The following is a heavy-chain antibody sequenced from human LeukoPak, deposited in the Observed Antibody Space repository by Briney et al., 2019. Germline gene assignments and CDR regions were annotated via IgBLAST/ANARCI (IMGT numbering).Heavy chain of an antibody. CDR3: ARGTYAGGGRNWFDP. CDR2: IYHSGST. J-gene: IGHJ5*02. V-gene: IGHV4-38-2*01. CDR1: GFSFSDYY. D-gene: IGHD3-16*01. Sequence: PGGSLRLSCAASGFSFSDYYMSWIRQAPGKGLEWIGSIYHSGSTYYNPSLKSRVTISVDTSKNQFSQKLSSVTAADAAVYYCARGTYAGGGRNWFDPWGQGTLVTVSS.